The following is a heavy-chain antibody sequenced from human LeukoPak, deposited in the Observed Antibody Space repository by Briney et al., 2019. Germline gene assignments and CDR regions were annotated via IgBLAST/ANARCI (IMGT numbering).Heavy chain of an antibody. J-gene: IGHJ4*02. V-gene: IGHV3-23*01. CDR1: GFTFSSYA. D-gene: IGHD3-10*01. CDR3: ATHSGSYYKADY. Sequence: GGSLRLSCAASGFTFSSYAMSWVRQAPGKGLEWVSAISGSDGSTYYADSVKGRFTISRDNSKNTLYLQMNSLRAEDTAVYYCATHSGSYYKADYWGQGTLVTVSS. CDR2: ISGSDGST.